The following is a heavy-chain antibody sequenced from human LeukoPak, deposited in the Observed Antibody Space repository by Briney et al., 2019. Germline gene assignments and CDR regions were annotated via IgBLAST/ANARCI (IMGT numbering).Heavy chain of an antibody. D-gene: IGHD6-13*01. J-gene: IGHJ4*02. CDR1: GGSISSSSYY. CDR2: IYYSGST. V-gene: IGHV4-30-4*08. CDR3: ARGRAAAAGPFDY. Sequence: SETLSLTCTVSGGSISSSSYYWGWIRQPPGKGLEWIGYIYYSGSTYYNPSLKSRVTISVDTSKNQFSLKLSSVTAADTAVYYCARGRAAAAGPFDYWGQGTLVTVSS.